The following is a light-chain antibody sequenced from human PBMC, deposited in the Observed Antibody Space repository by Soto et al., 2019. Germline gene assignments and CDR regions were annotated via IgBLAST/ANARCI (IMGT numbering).Light chain of an antibody. CDR1: SSDVGSYNL. CDR3: CSYAGSSTFV. J-gene: IGLJ1*01. Sequence: QSVLTQPASGSGSHVHSSTLTCTGTSSDVGSYNLVSWYQQHPGKAPKLMICEGSKRPSGVSNRFSGSKSGNTASLTISGLQAEDEADYYCCSYAGSSTFVFGTGTKVTVL. CDR2: EGS. V-gene: IGLV2-23*03.